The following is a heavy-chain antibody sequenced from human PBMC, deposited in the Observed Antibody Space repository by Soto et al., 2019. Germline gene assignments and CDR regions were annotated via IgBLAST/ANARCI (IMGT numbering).Heavy chain of an antibody. V-gene: IGHV3-49*03. J-gene: IGHJ4*02. CDR1: GFTFGDYA. Sequence: GGSLRLSCTASGFTFGDYAMSWFRQAPGKGLEWVGFIRSKAYGGTTEYAASVKGRFTISRDDSKSIAYLQMNSLKTEDTAVYYCTRDVGTMVRGVQESSYYFDYWGQGTLVTVSS. CDR3: TRDVGTMVRGVQESSYYFDY. CDR2: IRSKAYGGTT. D-gene: IGHD3-10*01.